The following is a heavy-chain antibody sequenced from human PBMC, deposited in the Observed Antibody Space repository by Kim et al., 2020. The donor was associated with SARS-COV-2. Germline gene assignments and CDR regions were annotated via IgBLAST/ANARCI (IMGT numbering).Heavy chain of an antibody. J-gene: IGHJ4*02. CDR3: ARAKYYDSSGYDY. V-gene: IGHV1-18*01. Sequence: YAQKLQGRVTMTTDTSTSTAYMELRSLRSDDTAVYYCARAKYYDSSGYDYWGQGTLVTVSS. D-gene: IGHD3-22*01.